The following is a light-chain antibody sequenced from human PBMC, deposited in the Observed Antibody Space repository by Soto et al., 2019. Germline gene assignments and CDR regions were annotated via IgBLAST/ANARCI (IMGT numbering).Light chain of an antibody. CDR2: AAS. J-gene: IGKJ2*01. V-gene: IGKV1-9*01. CDR3: QHLNSYPPYT. CDR1: QGISSY. Sequence: DIQLTQSPSFLSASVGDRVTITCRAGQGISSYLAWYLQKPGKAPKLLIYAASTLQSGVPSRFSGSGSGTEFTLTISSLQPEDFATYYCQHLNSYPPYTFGQGTKLEI.